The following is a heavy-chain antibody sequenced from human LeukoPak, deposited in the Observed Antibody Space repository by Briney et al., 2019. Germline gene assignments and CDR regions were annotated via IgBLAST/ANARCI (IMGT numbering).Heavy chain of an antibody. J-gene: IGHJ5*02. D-gene: IGHD5-24*01. Sequence: GGSLRLSCAASGFSFSNYWMSWVRQAPGRGLEWVANIKQDGSEKFYVDSVKGRITISRDNAKSSLYLQMNSLRADDTAVYYCARKNRDGFNPYNWFDPWGQGTLVTVSS. CDR3: ARKNRDGFNPYNWFDP. CDR1: GFSFSNYW. V-gene: IGHV3-7*01. CDR2: IKQDGSEK.